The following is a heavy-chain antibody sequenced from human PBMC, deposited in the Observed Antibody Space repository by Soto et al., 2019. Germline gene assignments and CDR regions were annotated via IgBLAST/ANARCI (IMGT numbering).Heavy chain of an antibody. D-gene: IGHD3-3*01. CDR3: ARDKPFSETYYEFWSGLGYYGMDG. Sequence: SATLSLTCPVSGGSIISGGYYWILIRQHPGKGLEWIGYIYYSGSTYYNPSLKSRVTISVDTSKNQFSLKLSSVTAADTAVYYCARDKPFSETYYEFWSGLGYYGMDGRGQVNSVPVSS. CDR1: GGSIISGGYY. CDR2: IYYSGST. J-gene: IGHJ6*02. V-gene: IGHV4-31*03.